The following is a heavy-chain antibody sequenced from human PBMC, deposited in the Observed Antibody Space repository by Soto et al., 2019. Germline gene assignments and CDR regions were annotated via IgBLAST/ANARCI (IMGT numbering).Heavy chain of an antibody. J-gene: IGHJ5*01. CDR3: ARDLHGDPYS. D-gene: IGHD4-17*01. Sequence: QVQLVPSGAEVKKPGASVKVSCKASGYTFTSYGISWVRQAPGQGLEWMGWISAYNGNTNYAQKLKGRVTMTSDTSSSTAYMDLRCLRSDNTAGYYCARDLHGDPYSGGQGTLVT. CDR1: GYTFTSYG. V-gene: IGHV1-18*01. CDR2: ISAYNGNT.